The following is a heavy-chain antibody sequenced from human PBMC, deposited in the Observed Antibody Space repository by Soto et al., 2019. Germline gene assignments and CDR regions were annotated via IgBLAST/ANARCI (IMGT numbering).Heavy chain of an antibody. CDR3: SRVWGIVVVIPPYDH. CDR1: VHTFSSYY. D-gene: IGHD2-21*01. Sequence: KASVHTFSSYYMNWVRQAPGQGLEWLGIINPSGGYTTYAQRFLGRVTMTSDTSTSTVHMELGSLSSEDTAVYSRSRVWGIVVVIPPYDHWG. CDR2: INPSGGYT. V-gene: IGHV1-46*03. J-gene: IGHJ4*01.